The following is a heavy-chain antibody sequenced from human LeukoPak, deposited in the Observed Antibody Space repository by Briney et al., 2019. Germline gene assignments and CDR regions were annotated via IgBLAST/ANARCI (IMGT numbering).Heavy chain of an antibody. Sequence: PSETLSLTCLVSGYAINSVYVSWIRQSPGKGLEWIGYINYNGTTDYNPSLKSRLTISVDTSKNYVFLKLRSLTAADTAVYYCVRLDCFAETCYYYWGLGTHVTVSS. CDR3: VRLDCFAETCYYY. CDR1: GYAINSVY. J-gene: IGHJ4*02. V-gene: IGHV4-59*08. CDR2: INYNGTT. D-gene: IGHD2-15*01.